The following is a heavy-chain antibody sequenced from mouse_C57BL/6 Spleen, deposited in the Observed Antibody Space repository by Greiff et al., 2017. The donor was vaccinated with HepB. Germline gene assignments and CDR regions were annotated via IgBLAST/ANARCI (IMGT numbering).Heavy chain of an antibody. CDR3: ARGGGGYYNAMDY. CDR2: INYDGSST. D-gene: IGHD2-2*01. J-gene: IGHJ4*01. CDR1: GFTFSDYY. V-gene: IGHV5-16*01. Sequence: EVKLMESEGGLVQPGSSMKLSCTASGFTFSDYYMAWVRQVPEKGLEWVANINYDGSSTYYLDSLKSRFIISRDNAKNILYLQMSSLKSEDTATYYCARGGGGYYNAMDYWGQGTSVTVSS.